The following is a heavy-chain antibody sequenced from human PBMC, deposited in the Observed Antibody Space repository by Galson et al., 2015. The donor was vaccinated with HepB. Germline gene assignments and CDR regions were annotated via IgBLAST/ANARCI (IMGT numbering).Heavy chain of an antibody. CDR1: GYSFTSYG. D-gene: IGHD3-10*01. CDR2: ISAYNGNT. J-gene: IGHJ5*02. Sequence: SVKVSCKASGYSFTSYGFTWVRQAPGQGLEWMGWISAYNGNTNSAEKFRGRVTMTTDTSTSTAYMELRSLRSDDTAVYYCARDTTYYRGMGSHRFDPWGQGTLVTVSS. CDR3: ARDTTYYRGMGSHRFDP. V-gene: IGHV1-18*01.